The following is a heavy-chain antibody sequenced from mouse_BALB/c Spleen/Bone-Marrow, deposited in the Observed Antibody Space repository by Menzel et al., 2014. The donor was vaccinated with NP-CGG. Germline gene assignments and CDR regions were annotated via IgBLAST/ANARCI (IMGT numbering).Heavy chain of an antibody. J-gene: IGHJ2*01. V-gene: IGHV1-63*02. Sequence: QVQLQQSGAELVRPGTSVKISCKASGYTFTNYWLGWVKRRPGHGLEWIGDIYPGGGYTNYNEKFKGKATLTADTSSSTAYMQLSSLTSEDSAVYFCARRGTGVGYWGQGTTLTVSS. CDR2: IYPGGGYT. CDR3: ARRGTGVGY. CDR1: GYTFTNYW. D-gene: IGHD4-1*01.